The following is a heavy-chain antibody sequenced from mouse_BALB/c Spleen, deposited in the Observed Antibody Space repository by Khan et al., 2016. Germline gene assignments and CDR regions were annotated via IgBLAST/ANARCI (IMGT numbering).Heavy chain of an antibody. J-gene: IGHJ1*01. CDR3: ARYRYYYGSGRYFDV. D-gene: IGHD1-1*01. V-gene: IGHV9-3-1*01. Sequence: QIQLVQSGPELKKPGKTVKISCKASGYTFTNYGMNWVKQAPGKGLKWMGWINTYSGESTYADDFKGRFAFSLETSANTAYLQINNLKNEDTATXFCARYRYYYGSGRYFDVWGAGTTVTVSS. CDR1: GYTFTNYG. CDR2: INTYSGES.